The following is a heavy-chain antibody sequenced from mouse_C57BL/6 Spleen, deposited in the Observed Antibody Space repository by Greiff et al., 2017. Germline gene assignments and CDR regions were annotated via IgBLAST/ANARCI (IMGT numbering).Heavy chain of an antibody. CDR2: IDPSDSYT. D-gene: IGHD1-1*01. CDR3: ARGEVNYYGSSSFAY. J-gene: IGHJ3*01. V-gene: IGHV1-69*01. Sequence: QVQLQQPGAELVMPGASVKLSCKASGYTFTSYWMHWVKQRPGQGLEWIGEIDPSDSYTNYNQKFKGKSTLTVDKSSSTAYMQLSSRTSEDSAVYYCARGEVNYYGSSSFAYWGQGTLVTVSA. CDR1: GYTFTSYW.